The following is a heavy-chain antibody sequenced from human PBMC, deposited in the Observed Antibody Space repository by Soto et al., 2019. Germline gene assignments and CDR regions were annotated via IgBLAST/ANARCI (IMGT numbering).Heavy chain of an antibody. J-gene: IGHJ6*02. V-gene: IGHV4-39*01. CDR2: IYYSGRT. CDR3: ARGEDAFFYYGLDV. CDR1: GDSINSRSYY. Sequence: SETLSLTCTVTGDSINSRSYYWGWIRQPPGKGLEWIGSIYYSGRTYNNPSLRSRVSMSIDTSKDQFSLKLKSVTAADTAVYYCARGEDAFFYYGLDVWGQGITVTVSS.